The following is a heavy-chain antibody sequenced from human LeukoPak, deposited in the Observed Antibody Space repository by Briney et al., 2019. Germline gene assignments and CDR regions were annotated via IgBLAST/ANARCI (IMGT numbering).Heavy chain of an antibody. Sequence: PSETLSLTCAVYGGSFSGYYWSWIRQPPGKGLEWIGEINHSGSTNYNPSLKSRVTISVDTSKNQFSLKLSSVTAADTAVYYCARLGYCSSTSCPPHYWGQGTLVTVSS. CDR1: GGSFSGYY. CDR2: INHSGST. CDR3: ARLGYCSSTSCPPHY. J-gene: IGHJ4*02. D-gene: IGHD2-2*01. V-gene: IGHV4-34*01.